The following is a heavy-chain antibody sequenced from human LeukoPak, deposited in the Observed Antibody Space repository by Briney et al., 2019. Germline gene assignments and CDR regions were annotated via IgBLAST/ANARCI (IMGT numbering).Heavy chain of an antibody. J-gene: IGHJ3*02. Sequence: PSETLSLTCTVSGGSISSYYWRWIRQPPGKGLEYIGYIYYSENTNYNPSLKSRLTISLDTSKNQFSLKLSSVTAADTAVYFCAGGPYSYDSSGAFDIWGQGTMVTVSS. CDR3: AGGPYSYDSSGAFDI. CDR1: GGSISSYY. D-gene: IGHD3-22*01. V-gene: IGHV4-59*08. CDR2: IYYSENT.